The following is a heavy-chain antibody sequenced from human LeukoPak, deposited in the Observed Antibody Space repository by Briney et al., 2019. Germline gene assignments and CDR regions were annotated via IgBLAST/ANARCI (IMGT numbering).Heavy chain of an antibody. V-gene: IGHV6-1*01. Sequence: SQTLSLTCAISGDSVSSNSAAWNWIRQSPSRGLEWLGRTYYRPKGHNDYAVSVKSRIPINPDISKNQFSLQLNSVTPEDTAVYYCARNDWGSEQTYYFDYWGQGTLVTVSS. CDR1: GDSVSSNSAA. CDR3: ARNDWGSEQTYYFDY. J-gene: IGHJ4*02. D-gene: IGHD7-27*01. CDR2: TYYRPKGHN.